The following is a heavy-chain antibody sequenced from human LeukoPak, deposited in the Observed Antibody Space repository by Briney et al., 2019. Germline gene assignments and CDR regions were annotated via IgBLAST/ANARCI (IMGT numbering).Heavy chain of an antibody. Sequence: GGSLRLSCAASGFTFSSYAMNWVRQAPGKWLEWVSYISSSGSTIYYADSVKGRFTISRDNAKNSLYLQMNSLRAEDTAVYYCARDLVAVAGTKDYWGQGTLVTVSS. CDR3: ARDLVAVAGTKDY. J-gene: IGHJ4*02. CDR1: GFTFSSYA. V-gene: IGHV3-48*03. CDR2: ISSSGSTI. D-gene: IGHD6-19*01.